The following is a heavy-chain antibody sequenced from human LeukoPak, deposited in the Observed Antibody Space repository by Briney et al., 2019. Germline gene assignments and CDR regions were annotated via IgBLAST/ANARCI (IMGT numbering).Heavy chain of an antibody. CDR2: MNPNSGNT. CDR1: GGTFSSYA. J-gene: IGHJ4*02. D-gene: IGHD6-19*01. CDR3: ARGPDYSSGTDY. Sequence: ASVKVSCKASGGTFSSYAISWVRQATGQGLEWMGWMNPNSGNTGYAQKFQGRVTMTRNTSISTAYMELSSLRSEDTAVYYCARGPDYSSGTDYWGQGTLVTVSS. V-gene: IGHV1-8*02.